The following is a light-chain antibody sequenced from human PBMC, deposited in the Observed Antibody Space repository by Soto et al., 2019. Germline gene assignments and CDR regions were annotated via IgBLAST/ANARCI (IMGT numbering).Light chain of an antibody. J-gene: IGKJ1*01. CDR3: QQYHSYYPWT. Sequence: DIQMTQSPSSLSPSVGDRVTITCRASQSITSRLAWYQQKPGKPPKLLIYDASSLESGVPSRFSGSGSGTDFSLTITSLQPDDSATYYCQQYHSYYPWTFGQGTKVDIK. CDR1: QSITSR. V-gene: IGKV1-5*01. CDR2: DAS.